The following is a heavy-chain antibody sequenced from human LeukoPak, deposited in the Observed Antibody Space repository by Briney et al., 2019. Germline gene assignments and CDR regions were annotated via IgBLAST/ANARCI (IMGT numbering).Heavy chain of an antibody. CDR2: IGGGDDDR. CDR1: GFTFTNYA. D-gene: IGHD2-21*01. J-gene: IGHJ3*01. CDR3: AKDAISMNGIWDAFDV. V-gene: IGHV3-23*01. Sequence: PGGSLRLSCAASGFTFTNYAMSWVRQAPGKGLEWVSGIGGGDDDRYYADSVRGRLTISRDNSKSTVFLQMNSLRAKDTAVYYCAKDAISMNGIWDAFDVWGQGTMVTVSS.